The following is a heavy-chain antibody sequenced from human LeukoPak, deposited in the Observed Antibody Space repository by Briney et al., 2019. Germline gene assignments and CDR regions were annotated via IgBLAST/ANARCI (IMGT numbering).Heavy chain of an antibody. J-gene: IGHJ4*02. V-gene: IGHV3-53*01. CDR1: GFTVSSNY. CDR3: ARDMLGELLD. CDR2: IYSGGST. Sequence: GGSLRLSCAASGFTVSSNYMSWVRQAPGKGLEWVSVIYSGGSTYYADSVKGRFTISRDNSKNTLYLRMNSLRAEDTAVYYCARDMLGELLDWGQGTLVTVSS. D-gene: IGHD3-10*02.